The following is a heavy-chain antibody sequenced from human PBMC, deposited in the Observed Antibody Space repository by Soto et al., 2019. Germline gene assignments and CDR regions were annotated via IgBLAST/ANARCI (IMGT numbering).Heavy chain of an antibody. CDR1: GYTFTSYG. CDR3: ARVVKGHIVATINFDY. CDR2: ISAYNGNT. D-gene: IGHD5-12*01. V-gene: IGHV1-18*04. Sequence: QVQLVQSGAEVKKPGASVKVSCKASGYTFTSYGISWVRQAPGQGLEWMGWISAYNGNTNYAQKLQGRVTMTTDTSPSTAYMELRSLRSDDTAVYYCARVVKGHIVATINFDYWGQGTLVTVSS. J-gene: IGHJ4*02.